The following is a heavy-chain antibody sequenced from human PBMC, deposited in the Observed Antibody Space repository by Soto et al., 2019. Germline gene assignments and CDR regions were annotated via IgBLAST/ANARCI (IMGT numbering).Heavy chain of an antibody. CDR2: IYYSGST. V-gene: IGHV4-31*03. CDR3: ARAWYSSSWYRGYYYYYGMDV. CDR1: GGSISSGGYY. D-gene: IGHD6-13*01. J-gene: IGHJ6*02. Sequence: SETLSLTCTVSGGSISSGGYYWSWIRQHPGKGLEWIGYIYYSGSTYYNPSLKSRVTISVDTSKNQFSLKLSSVTAADTAVYYCARAWYSSSWYRGYYYYYGMDVWGQGTTVTVSS.